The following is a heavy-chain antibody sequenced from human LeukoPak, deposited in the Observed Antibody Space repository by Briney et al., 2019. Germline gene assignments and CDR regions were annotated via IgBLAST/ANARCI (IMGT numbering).Heavy chain of an antibody. Sequence: PSETMSLTCSVSGGSVSGYFWSWIRQSPGKGLEWIGYIYNTRITTYNPSLKSRVTISVDTSKNQVSLRLSSVTAADTAVYYCARAGNYDSSGYYYMPLDYWGQGTLVTVSS. CDR2: IYNTRIT. J-gene: IGHJ4*02. CDR3: ARAGNYDSSGYYYMPLDY. CDR1: GGSVSGYF. V-gene: IGHV4-59*02. D-gene: IGHD3-22*01.